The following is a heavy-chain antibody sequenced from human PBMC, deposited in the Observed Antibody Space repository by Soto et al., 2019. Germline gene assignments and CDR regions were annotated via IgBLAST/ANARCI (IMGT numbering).Heavy chain of an antibody. J-gene: IGHJ3*02. CDR3: ARGTYYYGSSGYYLHAFDI. V-gene: IGHV1-18*04. CDR1: GYTFTSYG. D-gene: IGHD3-22*01. Sequence: ASVKVSCTASGYTFTSYGISWVPKAPLQGLEWMGWSSAYNGNTNYAQKLQGRVTMTTDKSTSTAYMELRSLRSDDTAVYYCARGTYYYGSSGYYLHAFDIWG. CDR2: SSAYNGNT.